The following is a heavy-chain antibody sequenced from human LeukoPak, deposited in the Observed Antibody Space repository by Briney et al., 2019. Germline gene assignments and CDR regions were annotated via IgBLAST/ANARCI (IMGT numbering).Heavy chain of an antibody. Sequence: SETLSLTCAVSGGSVSSGGYSWSWLRQPPGKGLEWIGYIYYSGSTNYNPSLKSRVTISVDTSKNQFSLKLSSVTAADTAVYYCARAPAAATGYYYYYYMDVWGKGTTVTISS. CDR3: ARAPAAATGYYYYYYMDV. V-gene: IGHV4-61*08. CDR2: IYYSGST. CDR1: GGSVSSGGYS. D-gene: IGHD3-9*01. J-gene: IGHJ6*03.